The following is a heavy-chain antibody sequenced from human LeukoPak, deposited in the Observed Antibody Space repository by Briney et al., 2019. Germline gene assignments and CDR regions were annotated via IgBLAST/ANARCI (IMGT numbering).Heavy chain of an antibody. CDR1: GFTFSTYW. CDR3: ARDGPWFGEFFDY. J-gene: IGHJ4*02. V-gene: IGHV3-7*04. Sequence: GGSLRLSCAASGFTFSTYWMSWVRQAPGKGLEWVADIKGDGSEKNYVDSVKGRFTISRDNAKNSLSLQMNSLRAEDTAVYYCARDGPWFGEFFDYWGQGTLVTVSS. CDR2: IKGDGSEK. D-gene: IGHD3-10*01.